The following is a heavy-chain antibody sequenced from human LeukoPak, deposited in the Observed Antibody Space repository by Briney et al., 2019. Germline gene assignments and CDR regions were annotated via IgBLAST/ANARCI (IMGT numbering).Heavy chain of an antibody. Sequence: ASVEVSCKASGYTFTSYDINWVRQATGQGLEWMGWMNPNSGNTGYAQKFQGRVTMTRNTSISTAYMELSSLRSEDTAVYYCARGRKSNGQNWFDPWGQGTLVTVSS. V-gene: IGHV1-8*01. CDR3: ARGRKSNGQNWFDP. J-gene: IGHJ5*02. CDR1: GYTFTSYD. CDR2: MNPNSGNT.